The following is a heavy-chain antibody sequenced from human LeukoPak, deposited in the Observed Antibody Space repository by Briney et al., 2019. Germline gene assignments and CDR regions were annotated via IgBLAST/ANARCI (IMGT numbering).Heavy chain of an antibody. Sequence: SETLPLTCTVSGGSISSYYWSWIRQPPGKGLEWIGYIYYSGSTNYNPSLKSRVTISVDTSKNQFSLKLSSVTAADTAVYYCASSGSGSGGKYYYHGMDVWGQGTTVTVSS. D-gene: IGHD2-15*01. CDR3: ASSGSGSGGKYYYHGMDV. CDR1: GGSISSYY. V-gene: IGHV4-59*08. CDR2: IYYSGST. J-gene: IGHJ6*02.